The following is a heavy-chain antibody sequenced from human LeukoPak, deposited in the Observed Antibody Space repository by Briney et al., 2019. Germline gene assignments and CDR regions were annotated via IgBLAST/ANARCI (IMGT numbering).Heavy chain of an antibody. CDR3: ARLRGNYFPDY. CDR2: IYSGSI. Sequence: SETLSLTCTVTGDSISGYYWTWIRQPPGKGLEWSGYIYSGSINYNPSLKSRLTLSVDTSKNQFSLKLSSVTAADTAVYYCARLRGNYFPDYWGQGTLVTVSS. J-gene: IGHJ4*02. V-gene: IGHV4-59*01. CDR1: GDSISGYY. D-gene: IGHD4-11*01.